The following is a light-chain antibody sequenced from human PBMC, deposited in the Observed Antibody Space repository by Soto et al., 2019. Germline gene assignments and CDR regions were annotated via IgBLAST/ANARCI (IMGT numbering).Light chain of an antibody. CDR3: QSYDSSLSGSGV. CDR2: QVT. Sequence: QSALTQPASVSGSPGQSITISCTGTSSDLAIYNYVSWYQQQPGKAPKLMIYQVTNRPSGVSNRFSGSRSGNTASLTISGLQAEDEADYYCQSYDSSLSGSGVFGTGTKLTVL. J-gene: IGLJ1*01. V-gene: IGLV2-14*01. CDR1: SSDLAIYNY.